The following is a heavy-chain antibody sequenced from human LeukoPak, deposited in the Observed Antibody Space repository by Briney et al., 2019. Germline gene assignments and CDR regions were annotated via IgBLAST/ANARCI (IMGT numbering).Heavy chain of an antibody. Sequence: SETLSLTCAVCGGSFSGYYWSWLRQPPGKGLEWIGEINHSGSTNYNPSLKSRVTISVDTSKNQFSLKLSSVTAADTAVYYCARGLRGYSYGQIDYWGQGTLVTVSS. D-gene: IGHD5-18*01. J-gene: IGHJ4*02. V-gene: IGHV4-34*01. CDR3: ARGLRGYSYGQIDY. CDR1: GGSFSGYY. CDR2: INHSGST.